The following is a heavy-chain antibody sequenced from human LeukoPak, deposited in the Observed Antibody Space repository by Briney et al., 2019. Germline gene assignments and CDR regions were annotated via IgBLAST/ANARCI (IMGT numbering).Heavy chain of an antibody. CDR3: ARARAATILSPTDY. J-gene: IGHJ4*02. Sequence: ASVKVSCKASGYTFTSYGISWVRQAPGQGLEWMGLISAYNGNTNYAQKLQGRVTMTTDTSTSTAYMELRSLRSDDTAVYYCARARAATILSPTDYWGQGTLVTVSS. D-gene: IGHD5-12*01. V-gene: IGHV1-18*01. CDR2: ISAYNGNT. CDR1: GYTFTSYG.